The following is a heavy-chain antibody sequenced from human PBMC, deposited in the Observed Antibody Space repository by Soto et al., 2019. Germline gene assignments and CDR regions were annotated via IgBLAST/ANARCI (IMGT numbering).Heavy chain of an antibody. V-gene: IGHV1-2*02. Sequence: EASVKVSCKASGYSFTGFSIHWVRQAPGQGLEWMGWINPNDGGTNYAQEFQGRVTVTRDTSISTAYMELSRLRSDDTAVYYCAKDGYDFWGQGTQVTVPKDGYDLWGQGTLVTVSS. CDR3: AKDGYDFWGQGTQVTVPKDGYDL. J-gene: IGHJ4*02. D-gene: IGHD5-12*01. CDR1: GYSFTGFS. CDR2: INPNDGGT.